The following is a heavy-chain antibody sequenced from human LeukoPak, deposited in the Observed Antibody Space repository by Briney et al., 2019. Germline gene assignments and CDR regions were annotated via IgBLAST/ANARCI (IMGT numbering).Heavy chain of an antibody. V-gene: IGHV4-39*07. CDR1: GGSISSSSYY. Sequence: SETLSLTCTVSGGSISSSSYYWGWIRQPPGKGLEWIGSIYYSGSTYYNPSLKSRVTISVDTSKNQFSLKLSSVTAADTAVYYCARGEGVRIAAAGTPSVFDYWGQGTLVTVSS. CDR3: ARGEGVRIAAAGTPSVFDY. J-gene: IGHJ4*02. D-gene: IGHD6-13*01. CDR2: IYYSGST.